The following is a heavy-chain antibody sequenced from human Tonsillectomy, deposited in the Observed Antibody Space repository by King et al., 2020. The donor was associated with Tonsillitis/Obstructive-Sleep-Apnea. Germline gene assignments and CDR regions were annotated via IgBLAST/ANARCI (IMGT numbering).Heavy chain of an antibody. CDR1: GFTFDDYA. V-gene: IGHV3-9*01. CDR2: ISWNSGSI. J-gene: IGHJ3*02. CDR3: AKDHASTVVTRGAFDI. Sequence: VQLVESGGGLVQPGRSLRLSCAASGFTFDDYAMHWVRQAPGKGLEWVSGISWNSGSIGYADSVKGRFTISRDNAKNSLYLQMNSLRAEDTALYYCAKDHASTVVTRGAFDIWGQGTMVTVSS. D-gene: IGHD4-23*01.